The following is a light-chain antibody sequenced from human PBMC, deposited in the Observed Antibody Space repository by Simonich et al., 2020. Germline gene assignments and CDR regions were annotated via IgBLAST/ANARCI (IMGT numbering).Light chain of an antibody. CDR1: QSVSSY. CDR2: DAS. CDR3: QQRSNWPPALT. J-gene: IGKJ4*01. Sequence: EIVLTQSPATLSLSPGERATLSCRASQSVSSYLAWYQPKPGQAPRLLIYDASNRATCIPARFSGSGSGTDFTLTISRLEPEDFAVYYCQQRSNWPPALTFGGGTKVEIK. V-gene: IGKV3-11*01.